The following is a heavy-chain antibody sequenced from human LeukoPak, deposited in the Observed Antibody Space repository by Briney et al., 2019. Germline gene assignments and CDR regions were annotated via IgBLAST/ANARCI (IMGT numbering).Heavy chain of an antibody. J-gene: IGHJ3*02. D-gene: IGHD3-22*01. CDR3: AKGFSSGPWDACDI. Sequence: PGESLRLSCAASGFTFSSYGMHWVRQAPGKGLEWVAVISYDGTKQYYADSVKGRFTISRDSSKNMLYLQMNSLRVEDTAVYYCAKGFSSGPWDACDIWGQGTMVTVSS. V-gene: IGHV3-30*18. CDR1: GFTFSSYG. CDR2: ISYDGTKQ.